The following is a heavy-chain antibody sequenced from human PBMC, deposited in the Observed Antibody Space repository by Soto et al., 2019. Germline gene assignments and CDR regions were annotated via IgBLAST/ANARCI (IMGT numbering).Heavy chain of an antibody. CDR3: AHRQSAAVPEINWFDP. D-gene: IGHD6-13*01. Sequence: QITLKESGPTLVKPTQTLTLTCTFSGFSLSTSGVGVGWIRQPPGKALEWLALIYWDDDKRYSPSLKSRLTITKDTSKNQAVLTMTNMDPVDTATYYCAHRQSAAVPEINWFDPWGQGTLVTVSS. J-gene: IGHJ5*02. CDR1: GFSLSTSGVG. CDR2: IYWDDDK. V-gene: IGHV2-5*02.